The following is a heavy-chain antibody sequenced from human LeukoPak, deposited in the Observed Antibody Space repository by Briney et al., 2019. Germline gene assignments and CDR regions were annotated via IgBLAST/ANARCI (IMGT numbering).Heavy chain of an antibody. CDR1: GGSVSSGDYY. CDR3: ATYFYGDYALHYFDY. D-gene: IGHD4-17*01. Sequence: PSETLSLTCTVSGGSVSSGDYYWSWIRQPPGKGLEWIGYIYYSGSSEYNPSLKSRVTMSVDTSKNQFSLKVSSVTAADTAVYYCATYFYGDYALHYFDYWGQGALVTVSS. J-gene: IGHJ4*02. V-gene: IGHV4-61*08. CDR2: IYYSGSS.